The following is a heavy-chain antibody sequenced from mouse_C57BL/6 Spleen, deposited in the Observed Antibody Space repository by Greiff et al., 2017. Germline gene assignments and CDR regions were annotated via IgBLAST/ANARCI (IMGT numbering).Heavy chain of an antibody. CDR1: GYTFTSYW. Sequence: QVQLQQPGAELVKPGASVKLSCTASGYTFTSYWMHWVQQTPGQGLEWIGMIHPNSGSTNYNEKFKSKATLTVDKSSSTAYMQLSSLTSEASAVYYCARKGTTDYYAMDYWGQGTSVTVSS. V-gene: IGHV1-64*01. J-gene: IGHJ4*01. CDR3: ARKGTTDYYAMDY. D-gene: IGHD1-1*01. CDR2: IHPNSGST.